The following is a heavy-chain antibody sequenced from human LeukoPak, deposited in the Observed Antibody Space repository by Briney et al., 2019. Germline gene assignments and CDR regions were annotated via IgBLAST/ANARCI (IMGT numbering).Heavy chain of an antibody. V-gene: IGHV1-18*01. D-gene: IGHD1-26*01. CDR3: ARDLVDGVGAPGAY. CDR2: INTYNGNT. J-gene: IGHJ4*02. Sequence: ASVKASCKASGYTFTNYGITWMRQAPGQGLEWMGWINTYNGNTNYAQKLEGRVTITTDTSTSTAYMELRSLRSDDTAVFYCARDLVDGVGAPGAYWGQGALVTVSS. CDR1: GYTFTNYG.